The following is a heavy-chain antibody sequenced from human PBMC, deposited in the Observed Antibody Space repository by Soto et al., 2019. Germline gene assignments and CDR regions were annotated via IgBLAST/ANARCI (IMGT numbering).Heavy chain of an antibody. J-gene: IGHJ5*02. Sequence: QVQLQQWGAVLLKPSETLSLTCAVYGGSFSGYYWSWIRQPPGKGLEWIGEINHSGSTNHNPSLKSRVTISVDTSKNQFSLKLSSVTAADTAVYYCARAMVRGVNARDPWGQGTLVTVSS. CDR2: INHSGST. V-gene: IGHV4-34*01. CDR3: ARAMVRGVNARDP. D-gene: IGHD3-10*01. CDR1: GGSFSGYY.